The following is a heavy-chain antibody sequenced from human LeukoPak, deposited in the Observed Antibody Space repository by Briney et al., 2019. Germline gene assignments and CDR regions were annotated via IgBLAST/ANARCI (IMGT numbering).Heavy chain of an antibody. CDR2: IYYSGST. D-gene: IGHD3-10*01. V-gene: IGHV4-30-4*01. J-gene: IGHJ4*02. CDR1: GGSISSGDYY. CDR3: ARVAGSGSYSKTYVDY. Sequence: SETLSLTCTVSGGSISSGDYYWSWIRQPPGKGLEWIGYIYYSGSTYYNPSLKSRVTISVDTSKNQFSLKLSSVTAADTAVYYCARVAGSGSYSKTYVDYWGQGTLVTVSS.